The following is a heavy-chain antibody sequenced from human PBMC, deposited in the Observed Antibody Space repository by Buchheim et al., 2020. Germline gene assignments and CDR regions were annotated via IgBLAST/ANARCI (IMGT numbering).Heavy chain of an antibody. J-gene: IGHJ2*01. CDR2: INWNGGST. CDR3: ARDYYYDSSGYYFRTYYWYFDL. D-gene: IGHD3-22*01. CDR1: GFTFDDYG. V-gene: IGHV3-20*04. Sequence: EVQLVESGGGVVRPGGSLRLSCAASGFTFDDYGMSWVRQAPGKGLEWVSGINWNGGSTGYADSVKGRFTIPRDNAKNSLYLQMNSLRAEDTALYYCARDYYYDSSGYYFRTYYWYFDLWGRGTL.